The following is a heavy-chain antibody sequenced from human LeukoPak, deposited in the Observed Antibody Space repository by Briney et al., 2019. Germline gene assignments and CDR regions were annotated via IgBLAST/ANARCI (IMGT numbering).Heavy chain of an antibody. CDR2: FDPEDGET. Sequence: GASVKVSCKVSGYTLTELSMHWVRQAPGKGLEWMGGFDPEDGETIYAQKFQGRVTMTRDTSISTAYMELSRLRSDDTAVYYCARVKDRISMVRGVLSPQNYYYYYMDVWGKGTTVTVSS. CDR3: ARVKDRISMVRGVLSPQNYYYYYMDV. D-gene: IGHD3-10*01. CDR1: GYTLTELS. V-gene: IGHV1-24*01. J-gene: IGHJ6*03.